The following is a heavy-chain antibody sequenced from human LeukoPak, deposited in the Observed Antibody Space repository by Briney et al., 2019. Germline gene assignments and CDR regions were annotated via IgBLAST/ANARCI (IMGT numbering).Heavy chain of an antibody. CDR2: IYWADDK. V-gene: IGHV2-5*02. Sequence: SGPTLCHPTPTLTLTCTFSGFSLATSGMGVGWIRQPPGKALEWLALIYWADDKSYSPSLQSRLPITKDTSKHQVVLTMTNMDPVDTATYYCAPTTVGYGSGSYLNWFDAWGQGTLVTVSS. CDR1: GFSLATSGMG. J-gene: IGHJ5*02. D-gene: IGHD3-10*01. CDR3: APTTVGYGSGSYLNWFDA.